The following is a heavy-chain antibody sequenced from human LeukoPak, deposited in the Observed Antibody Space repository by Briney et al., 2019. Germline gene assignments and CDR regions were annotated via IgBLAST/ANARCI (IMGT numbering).Heavy chain of an antibody. J-gene: IGHJ4*02. CDR1: GFTFSSYG. V-gene: IGHV3-30*18. D-gene: IGHD5-18*01. Sequence: GGSLRLSCAASGFTFSSYGMHWVRQAPGKGLDWVAVISNDGSKKYYADSVKGRFTISRDNSKGTLSLQVSSLRTEDTAVYYCAKDRYSYAFEYSDSWGQGTLVTVSS. CDR3: AKDRYSYAFEYSDS. CDR2: ISNDGSKK.